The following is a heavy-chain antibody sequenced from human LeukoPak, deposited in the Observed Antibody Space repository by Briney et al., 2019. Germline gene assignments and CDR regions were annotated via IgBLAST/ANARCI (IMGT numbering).Heavy chain of an antibody. D-gene: IGHD3-10*01. V-gene: IGHV1-69*02. Sequence: ASVKVSCKASGGTFSSYTISWVRQVPGQGLEWMGRIIPILGIANYAQKFQGRVTITADKSTSTAYMELSSLRSEDTAVYYCARSPVLLWFGEFDPWGQGTLVTVSS. CDR3: ARSPVLLWFGEFDP. CDR2: IIPILGIA. CDR1: GGTFSSYT. J-gene: IGHJ5*02.